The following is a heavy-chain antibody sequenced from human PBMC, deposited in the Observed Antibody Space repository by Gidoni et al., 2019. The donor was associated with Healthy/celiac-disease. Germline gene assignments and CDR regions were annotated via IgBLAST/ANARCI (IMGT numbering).Heavy chain of an antibody. V-gene: IGHV3-30-3*01. CDR3: ARDGAGITMVRGVIMDYFDY. Sequence: QVQLVESGGGVVKPGRSLRLACAASGSTFRSYALHWIRQAPGKGLEWVAVISYDGSNKYYADSMKGRFTISRDNSKNSLYLQMNSLRAEDTAVYYCARDGAGITMVRGVIMDYFDYWGQGTLVTVSS. CDR1: GSTFRSYA. CDR2: ISYDGSNK. J-gene: IGHJ4*02. D-gene: IGHD3-10*01.